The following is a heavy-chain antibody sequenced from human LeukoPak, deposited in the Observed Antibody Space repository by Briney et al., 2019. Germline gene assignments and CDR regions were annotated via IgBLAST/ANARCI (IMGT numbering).Heavy chain of an antibody. CDR2: IYHNGNT. V-gene: IGHV4-34*01. CDR3: ARFNSGSYQHYFDY. CDR1: GGSFSGYY. D-gene: IGHD1-26*01. Sequence: SETLSLTCAVYGGSFSGYYWSWIRQPPGKGLEWIGEIYHNGNTNYNPSLKSRVTISVDTSKNQFSLKLSSVTGADTAVYYCARFNSGSYQHYFDYWGQGTLVTVSS. J-gene: IGHJ4*02.